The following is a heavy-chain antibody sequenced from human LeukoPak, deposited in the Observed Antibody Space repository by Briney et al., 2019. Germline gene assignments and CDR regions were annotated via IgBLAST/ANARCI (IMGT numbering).Heavy chain of an antibody. Sequence: GASVKVSCKASGYTFTSYYIVWVRQAPGQGLEWMGRIDPSGGSTSYAQTFQGRVTMTRGTSTSTVYMELSSLRSEDTAVYYCARNSGSGFDYWGQGTLVTVSS. V-gene: IGHV1-46*01. D-gene: IGHD2-15*01. CDR3: ARNSGSGFDY. CDR2: IDPSGGST. CDR1: GYTFTSYY. J-gene: IGHJ4*02.